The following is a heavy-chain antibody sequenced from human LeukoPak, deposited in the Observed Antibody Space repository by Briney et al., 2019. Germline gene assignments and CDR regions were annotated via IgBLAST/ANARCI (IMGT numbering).Heavy chain of an antibody. D-gene: IGHD3-10*01. CDR2: IIPIFGTA. V-gene: IGHV1-69*13. J-gene: IGHJ4*02. CDR3: ARGGFYGSGSYPDYYFDS. CDR1: GGTFSSYA. Sequence: SVKVSCKASGGTFSSYAISWVRQAPGQGLGWMGGIIPIFGTANYAQKFQGRVTITADESTSTGYMELSSLRSDDTAVYYCARGGFYGSGSYPDYYFDSWGQGTLVTVSS.